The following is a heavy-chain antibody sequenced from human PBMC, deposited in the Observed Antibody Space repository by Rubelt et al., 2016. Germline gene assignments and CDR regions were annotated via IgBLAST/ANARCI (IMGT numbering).Heavy chain of an antibody. CDR1: GYY. V-gene: IGHV4-34*01. CDR3: ARDRDGFDY. J-gene: IGHJ4*02. Sequence: GYYWSWIRQPPGKGLEWIGAINHSGSTNYNPSLKSRVTISVDTSKNQFSLKLSSVTAADTAVYYCARDRDGFDYWGQGTLVTVSS. CDR2: INHSGST. D-gene: IGHD5-24*01.